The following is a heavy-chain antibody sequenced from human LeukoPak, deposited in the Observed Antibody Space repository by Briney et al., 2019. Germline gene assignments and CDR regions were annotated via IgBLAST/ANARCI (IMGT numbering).Heavy chain of an antibody. CDR3: ARDGGGMGWFDP. CDR1: GYTFTSYD. Sequence: ASVKVSCKASGYTFTSYDINWVRQATGQGLEWMGWMNPNSGNTGYAQKFQGRVTMTRNTSISTAYMELSRLRSDDTAVYYCARDGGGMGWFDPWGQGTLVTVSS. V-gene: IGHV1-8*01. D-gene: IGHD2-21*01. CDR2: MNPNSGNT. J-gene: IGHJ5*02.